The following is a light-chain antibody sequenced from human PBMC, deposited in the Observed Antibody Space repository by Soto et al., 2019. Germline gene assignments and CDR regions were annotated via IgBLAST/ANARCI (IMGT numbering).Light chain of an antibody. V-gene: IGKV3D-20*01. CDR2: DAS. CDR1: QSVSSSY. J-gene: IGKJ1*01. CDR3: HQYGSSPRT. Sequence: EIVLTQSPATLSLSPGERATLSCGASQSVSSSYLAWYQHKPCLAPRLLIYDASSRATGIPDRFSGSGSGTDFTLTISRLEPEDFAVYFCHQYGSSPRTFGQGTKVEIK.